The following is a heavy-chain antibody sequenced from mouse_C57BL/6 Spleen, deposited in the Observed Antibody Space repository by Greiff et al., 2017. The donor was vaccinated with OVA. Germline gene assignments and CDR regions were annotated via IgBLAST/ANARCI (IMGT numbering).Heavy chain of an antibody. CDR3: ARLTTVVPDWYFDV. CDR2: ISYDGSN. J-gene: IGHJ1*03. D-gene: IGHD1-1*01. V-gene: IGHV3-6*01. CDR1: GYSITSGYY. Sequence: VQLQQSGPGLVKPSQSLSLTCSVTGYSITSGYYWNWIRQFPGNKLEWMGYISYDGSNNYNPSLKNRISITRDTSKNQFFLKLNSVTTEDTATYYCARLTTVVPDWYFDVWGTGTTVTVSS.